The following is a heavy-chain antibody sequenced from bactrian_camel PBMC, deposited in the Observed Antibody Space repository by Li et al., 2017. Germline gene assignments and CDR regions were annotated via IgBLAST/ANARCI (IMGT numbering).Heavy chain of an antibody. CDR3: ATGATTYRY. D-gene: IGHD2*01. Sequence: HVQLVESGGGSVQDGGSLRLSCEASRSRYCMGWFRQSSGEEREAVATIVEDGGTTYYADSVKGRFTISRDNAKNTVYLQMNSLKSEDTALYYCATGATTYRYWGLGTQVTVS. CDR1: RSRYC. CDR2: IVEDGGTT. J-gene: IGHJ4*01. V-gene: IGHV3-3*01.